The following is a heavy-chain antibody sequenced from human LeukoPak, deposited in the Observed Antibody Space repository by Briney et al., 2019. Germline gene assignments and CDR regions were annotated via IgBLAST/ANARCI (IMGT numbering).Heavy chain of an antibody. Sequence: GGSLRLSCAASGFTFSSYAMSWVRQAPGKGLEWVSAISGSGGSTYYADSLKGRFTISRDNSRNTLYLQMNSLRAEDTAVYYCAKEGQLLLTGPYYFDYRGQGALVTVSS. CDR3: AKEGQLLLTGPYYFDY. J-gene: IGHJ4*02. D-gene: IGHD2-2*01. V-gene: IGHV3-23*01. CDR1: GFTFSSYA. CDR2: ISGSGGST.